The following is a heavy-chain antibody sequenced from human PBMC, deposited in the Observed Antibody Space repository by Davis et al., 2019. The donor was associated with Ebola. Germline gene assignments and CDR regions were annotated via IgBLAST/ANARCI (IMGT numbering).Heavy chain of an antibody. V-gene: IGHV3-23*01. J-gene: IGHJ4*02. CDR2: FGTSGDT. Sequence: GESLKISCAASGFIFRSYVMSWVRQAPGKGLEWVSTFGTSGDTFYADSVKGRFTISRDNSKNTLYLQMNSLRAEDTALYYCAKGRRDGYDYGDDYWGQGTLVTVSS. CDR3: AKGRRDGYDYGDDY. D-gene: IGHD5-24*01. CDR1: GFIFRSYV.